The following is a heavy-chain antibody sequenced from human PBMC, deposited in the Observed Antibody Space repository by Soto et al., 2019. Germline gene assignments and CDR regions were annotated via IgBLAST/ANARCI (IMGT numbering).Heavy chain of an antibody. CDR2: ISAHSGNT. CDR1: GYGFTTYG. V-gene: IGHV1-18*01. J-gene: IGHJ4*02. D-gene: IGHD1-1*01. CDR3: ARGRYGDY. Sequence: QVHLVQSGAEVKKPGASVKVSRKGSGYGFTTYGITWVRQAPGQGLEWMAWISAHSGNTNYAQKLQGRVTVTRDTSTSTAYMELRSLRYDDTAVYYCARGRYGDYWGQGALVTVSS.